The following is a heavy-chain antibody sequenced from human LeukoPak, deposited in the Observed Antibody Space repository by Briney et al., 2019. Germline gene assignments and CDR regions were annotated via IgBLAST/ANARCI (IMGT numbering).Heavy chain of an antibody. Sequence: ASVKVSCKASGYTFTSYDINWVRQATGQGLEWMGWMNPNSGNTGYAQKFQGRVTITADESTSTAYMELSSLRSEDTAVYYCARGILWFGGAYGMDVWGQGTTVTVSS. CDR1: GYTFTSYD. J-gene: IGHJ6*02. V-gene: IGHV1-8*01. CDR2: MNPNSGNT. D-gene: IGHD3-10*01. CDR3: ARGILWFGGAYGMDV.